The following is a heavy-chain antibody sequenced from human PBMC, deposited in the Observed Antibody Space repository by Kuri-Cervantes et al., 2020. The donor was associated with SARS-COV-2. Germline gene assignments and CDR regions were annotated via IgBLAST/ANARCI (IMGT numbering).Heavy chain of an antibody. CDR1: GFSLSTSGVG. CDR2: IYWNDDK. CDR3: ARIRLDYYYYYYMDV. D-gene: IGHD6-19*01. Sequence: SGPTLVNPTQPLTLTCTFSGFSLSTSGVGVGWIRQPPGKALEWLALIYWNDDKRYSPSLKSRLTITKDTSKNQVVLTMTNMDPVDTATYYCARIRLDYYYYYYMDVWGKGTTVTVSS. J-gene: IGHJ6*03. V-gene: IGHV2-5*01.